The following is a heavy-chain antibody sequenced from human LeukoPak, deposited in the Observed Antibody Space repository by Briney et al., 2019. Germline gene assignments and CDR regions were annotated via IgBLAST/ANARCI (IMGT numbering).Heavy chain of an antibody. CDR2: IHPRSGET. D-gene: IGHD3-10*01. CDR3: ARDGEYGTGGYYRGCFDY. CDR1: GYSFTAFY. J-gene: IGHJ4*02. V-gene: IGHV1-2*02. Sequence: ASVKVSCKASGYSFTAFYIHWVRQAPGQGLEWMGWIHPRSGETNYAYKFRGRVTMTRDTSISTAYMDLGSLGSDDTAVYYCARDGEYGTGGYYRGCFDYWGQGILVTVSS.